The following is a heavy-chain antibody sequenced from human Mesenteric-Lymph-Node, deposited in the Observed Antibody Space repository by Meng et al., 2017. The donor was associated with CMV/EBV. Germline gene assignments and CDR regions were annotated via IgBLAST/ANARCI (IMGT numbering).Heavy chain of an antibody. CDR1: GFRFSSFL. V-gene: IGHV3-23*01. CDR2: INVYGTST. Sequence: GGSLRLSCAASGFRFSSFLMSWVRQSPGKGLEWVSSINVYGTSTYYAVSVKGRFTISRDNSGNTLYLQMNNLRAEDSAVYYCAKFRPSYTVAELFDHWGQGTLVTVSS. J-gene: IGHJ5*02. D-gene: IGHD6-19*01. CDR3: AKFRPSYTVAELFDH.